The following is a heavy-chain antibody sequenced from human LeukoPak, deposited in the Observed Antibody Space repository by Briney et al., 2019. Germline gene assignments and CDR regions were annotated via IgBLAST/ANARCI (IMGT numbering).Heavy chain of an antibody. CDR1: GGSFSGYY. CDR2: INHSGST. D-gene: IGHD1-26*01. V-gene: IGHV4-34*01. J-gene: IGHJ4*02. Sequence: SETLSLTCAVYGGSFSGYYWSWIRQPPGKGLEWIGEINHSGSTNYNPSLKSRVTISVDTSKNQFSLKLSSVTAADTAVYYCARDRIVGEGMIDYWGQGTLVTVSS. CDR3: ARDRIVGEGMIDY.